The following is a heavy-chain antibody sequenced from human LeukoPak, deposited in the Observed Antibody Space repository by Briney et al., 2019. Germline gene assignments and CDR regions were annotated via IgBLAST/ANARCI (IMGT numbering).Heavy chain of an antibody. CDR3: AADYGDRRGPWYFDY. J-gene: IGHJ4*02. Sequence: ASVKVSCKASGGTFSSYAISWVRQAPGQGLEWMGGIIPIFGTANYAQKFQGRVTITADESTSTTYMELSSLRSEDTAVYYCAADYGDRRGPWYFDYWGQGTLVTVSS. V-gene: IGHV1-69*13. CDR1: GGTFSSYA. D-gene: IGHD4-17*01. CDR2: IIPIFGTA.